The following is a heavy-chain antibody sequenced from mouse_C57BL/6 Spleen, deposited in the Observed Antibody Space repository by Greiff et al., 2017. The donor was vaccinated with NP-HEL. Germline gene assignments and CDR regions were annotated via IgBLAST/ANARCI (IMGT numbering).Heavy chain of an antibody. CDR2: IYPRDGST. V-gene: IGHV1-85*01. D-gene: IGHD2-3*01. J-gene: IGHJ2*01. CDR3: ARDGYYDFDY. Sequence: VQLQQPGAELVKPGASVKMSCKASGYTFTSYDINWVKQRPGQGLEWIGWIYPRDGSTKYNEKFKGKATLTVDTSSSTAYMELHSLTSEDSAVYFCARDGYYDFDYWGQGTTLTVSS. CDR1: GYTFTSYD.